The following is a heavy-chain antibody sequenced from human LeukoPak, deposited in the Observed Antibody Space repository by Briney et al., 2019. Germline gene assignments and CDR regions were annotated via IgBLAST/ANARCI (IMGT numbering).Heavy chain of an antibody. V-gene: IGHV3-23*01. CDR1: GFTFSSYA. CDR3: AKEHPAPTSGMLNAFDI. Sequence: GGSLRLSCAASGFTFSSYAMSWVRQAPGKGLEWVSAISGSGGSTYYADSVKGRFTISRDNSKNTLYLQMNSLRAEDTAVYYCAKEHPAPTSGMLNAFDIWGQGTMVTVSS. J-gene: IGHJ3*02. D-gene: IGHD3-16*01. CDR2: ISGSGGST.